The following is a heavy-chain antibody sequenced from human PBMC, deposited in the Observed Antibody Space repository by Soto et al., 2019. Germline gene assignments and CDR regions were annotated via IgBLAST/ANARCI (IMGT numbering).Heavy chain of an antibody. CDR1: GYTFINHG. V-gene: IGHV1-18*01. Sequence: QVQLVQSGAEVKRPGASVKVSCKASGYTFINHGISWVRQARGQGLEWMGWISTFNGNTVFAQKLADRVTLTTDTSTTTAYMELRSLTSDDTAIYFCARHRPSRENAPPQPWVAMDAWGQGSTVTVSS. CDR2: ISTFNGNT. CDR3: ARHRPSRENAPPQPWVAMDA. J-gene: IGHJ6*02. D-gene: IGHD1-1*01.